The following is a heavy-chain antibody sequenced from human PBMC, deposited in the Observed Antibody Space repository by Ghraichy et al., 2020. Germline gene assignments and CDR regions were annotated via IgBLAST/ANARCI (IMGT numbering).Heavy chain of an antibody. J-gene: IGHJ3*02. CDR3: ARDGRLAAVDAFDI. CDR1: GFTFSSYW. Sequence: GGSLRLSCAASGFTFSSYWMSWVRQAPGKGLEWVANINHDGSEKYYVDSVKGRFTISRDNVQNSMYLQMNILRAEDTAVYYCARDGRLAAVDAFDIWGQGTKVTVYS. D-gene: IGHD1-26*01. CDR2: INHDGSEK. V-gene: IGHV3-7*01.